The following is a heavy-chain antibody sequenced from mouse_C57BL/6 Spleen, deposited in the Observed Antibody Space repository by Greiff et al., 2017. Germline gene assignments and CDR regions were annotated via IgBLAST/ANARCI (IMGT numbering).Heavy chain of an antibody. CDR2: IHPNSGGT. Sequence: VQLQQPGAELVKPGASVKLSCKASGYTFTSYWMHWVKQSPGQGLEWIGMIHPNSGGTNYNEKFKSKATLTVDKSSSTAYMQLSSLTSEDSAVYYCARKNDYDIDYWGQGTTLTVSS. D-gene: IGHD2-4*01. CDR3: ARKNDYDIDY. J-gene: IGHJ2*01. V-gene: IGHV1-64*01. CDR1: GYTFTSYW.